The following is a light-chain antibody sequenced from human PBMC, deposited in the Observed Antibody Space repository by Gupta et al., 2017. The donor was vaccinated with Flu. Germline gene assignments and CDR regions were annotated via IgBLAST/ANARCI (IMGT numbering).Light chain of an antibody. V-gene: IGKV3-15*01. CDR2: GAS. Sequence: EIVMTQSPVTLSVSPGERATLSCRASQSVSNNLAWYQQKPGQAPRLLIYGASTGATGIPARFSGSGSGTEFTLTISSLQSEDSAVYYCQQYNNWLAFGGGTKVEIK. J-gene: IGKJ4*01. CDR1: QSVSNN. CDR3: QQYNNWLA.